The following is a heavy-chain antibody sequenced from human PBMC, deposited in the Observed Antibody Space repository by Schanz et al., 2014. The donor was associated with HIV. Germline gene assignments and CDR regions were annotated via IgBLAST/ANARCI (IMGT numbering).Heavy chain of an antibody. CDR2: IKHDGSER. D-gene: IGHD1-7*01. J-gene: IGHJ4*02. CDR1: GFTFSGFW. CDR3: ARGKGNSRY. Sequence: EVQLLESGGGVAQPGRSLRLSCAASGFTFSGFWMTWVRQAPGKGLEWVAYIKHDGSERDYVDSVKGRFTISRDNAESSVFLQMDSLTAEDTAVYYCARGKGNSRYWGQGTLVTVSS. V-gene: IGHV3-7*01.